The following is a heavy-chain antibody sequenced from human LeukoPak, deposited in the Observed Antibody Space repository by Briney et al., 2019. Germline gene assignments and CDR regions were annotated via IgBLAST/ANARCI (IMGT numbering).Heavy chain of an antibody. J-gene: IGHJ4*02. Sequence: GGSLRLSCAASGFTFSSYAMSWVRQAPGKGPEWVSGITGSGDSAYYADSVKGRFTISRDNTKNTVFLQMNSLRAEDTAINYCSKGCGGATWLDFFDYWGQGALVTVSS. CDR3: SKGCGGATWLDFFDY. V-gene: IGHV3-23*01. CDR1: GFTFSSYA. CDR2: ITGSGDSA. D-gene: IGHD1-26*01.